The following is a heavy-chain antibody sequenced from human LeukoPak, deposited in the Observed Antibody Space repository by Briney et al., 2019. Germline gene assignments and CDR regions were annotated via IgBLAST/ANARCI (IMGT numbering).Heavy chain of an antibody. CDR1: GFTFSSYS. D-gene: IGHD1-26*01. Sequence: GGSLRLSCAASGFTFSSYSMDWVRQAPGKGLEWVSSISSSSSYIYYADSVKGRFTISRDNAKNSLYLQMNSLRAEDTAVYYCAREEWELLPDYWGQGTLVTVSS. J-gene: IGHJ4*02. CDR3: AREEWELLPDY. CDR2: ISSSSSYI. V-gene: IGHV3-21*01.